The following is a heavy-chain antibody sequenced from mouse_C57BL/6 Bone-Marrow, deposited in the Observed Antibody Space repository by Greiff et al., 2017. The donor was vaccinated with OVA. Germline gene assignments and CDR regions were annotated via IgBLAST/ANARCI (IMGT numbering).Heavy chain of an antibody. V-gene: IGHV1-4*01. Sequence: VKLMESGAELARPGASVKMSCKASGYTFTSYTLHWVKQRPGQGLEWIGYINPSSGYTKYNQKFKDKATLTADKSSSTAYMQLSSLTSEDSAVYYCARLTAQAPYFDYWGQGTTLTVSS. J-gene: IGHJ2*01. D-gene: IGHD3-2*02. CDR3: ARLTAQAPYFDY. CDR2: INPSSGYT. CDR1: GYTFTSYT.